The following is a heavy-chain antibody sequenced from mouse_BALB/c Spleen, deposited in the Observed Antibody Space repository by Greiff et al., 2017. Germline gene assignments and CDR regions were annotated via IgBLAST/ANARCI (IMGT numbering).Heavy chain of an antibody. J-gene: IGHJ1*01. D-gene: IGHD2-1*01. CDR3: ARGYYGNHWYFDV. CDR1: GFTFSDYY. CDR2: ISDGGSYT. V-gene: IGHV5-4*02. Sequence: EVKLQESGGGLVKPGGSLKLSCAASGFTFSDYYMYWVRQTPEKRLEWVATISDGGSYTYYPDSVKGRFTISRDNAKNNLYLQMSSLKSEDTAMYYCARGYYGNHWYFDVWGAGTTVTVSS.